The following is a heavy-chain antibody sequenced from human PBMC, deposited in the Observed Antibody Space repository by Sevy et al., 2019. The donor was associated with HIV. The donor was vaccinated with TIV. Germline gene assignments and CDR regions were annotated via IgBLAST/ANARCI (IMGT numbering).Heavy chain of an antibody. CDR2: IYYSGST. Sequence: SETLSLTCTVSGGSVSSRSYYWSWIRQPPGKGLDWIGYIYYSGSTNYNPSLKSRVTISVDTSKNQFSLKLSSVTAADTAVYYCARATPKYYYYGMDVWGQGTTVTVSS. CDR1: GGSVSSRSYY. CDR3: ARATPKYYYYGMDV. J-gene: IGHJ6*02. V-gene: IGHV4-61*01. D-gene: IGHD2-15*01.